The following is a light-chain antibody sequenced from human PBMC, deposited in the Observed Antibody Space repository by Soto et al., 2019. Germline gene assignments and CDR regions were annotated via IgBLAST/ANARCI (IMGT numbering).Light chain of an antibody. CDR1: QNIKNW. CDR3: QQYNSFTWT. V-gene: IGKV1-5*01. J-gene: IGKJ1*01. CDR2: EGS. Sequence: IQRTQSPSTLSASVGDRVTITCRASQNIKNWLAWYQQRPGQAPKLLISEGSSLESGVPSTFSGTASGTEFTLTISSLQTDDFATYYCQQYNSFTWTFGQGTKVDIK.